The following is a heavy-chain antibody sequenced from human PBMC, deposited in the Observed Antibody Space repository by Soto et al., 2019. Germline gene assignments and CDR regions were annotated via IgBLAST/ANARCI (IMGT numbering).Heavy chain of an antibody. CDR3: ARDKDRPQIGGNYYYALDL. V-gene: IGHV1-69*12. CDR1: GGTFGNSA. CDR2: IIPIFPPP. J-gene: IGHJ6*02. Sequence: QVQLVQSGAEVKKPGSSVTVSCKASGGTFGNSAISWVRQAPGQGLEWMGGIIPIFPPPDYAQKYQGRVTISADESTTPAYRELTSMTSDDTAVYYWARDKDRPQIGGNYYYALDLWGQGTTVTVSS.